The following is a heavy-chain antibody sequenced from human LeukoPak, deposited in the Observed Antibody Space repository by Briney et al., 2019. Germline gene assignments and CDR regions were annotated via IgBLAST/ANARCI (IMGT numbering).Heavy chain of an antibody. J-gene: IGHJ4*02. V-gene: IGHV1-69*13. CDR2: IIPISGTA. CDR1: GGTFSSYA. Sequence: ASVKVSCKASGGTFSSYAISWVRQAPGQGLEWMGGIIPISGTANYAQKFQGRVTITADESTSTAYMELSSLRSEDTAVYYCARGTQTYYDFWSGFDYWGQGTLVTVSS. CDR3: ARGTQTYYDFWSGFDY. D-gene: IGHD3-3*01.